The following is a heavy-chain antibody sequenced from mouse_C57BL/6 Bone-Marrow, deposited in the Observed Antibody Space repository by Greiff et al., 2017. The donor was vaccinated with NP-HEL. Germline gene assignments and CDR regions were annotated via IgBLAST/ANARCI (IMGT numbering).Heavy chain of an antibody. V-gene: IGHV1-81*01. Sequence: QVQLQQSGAELARPGASVKLSCKASGYTFTSYGISWVKQRTGQGLEWIGEIYPRSGNTYYNEKFKGKATLTADKSSSTAYMELRSLTSEDSAVYFCASSDSSGPAMDYWGQGTSVTVSS. J-gene: IGHJ4*01. CDR2: IYPRSGNT. CDR3: ASSDSSGPAMDY. CDR1: GYTFTSYG. D-gene: IGHD3-2*01.